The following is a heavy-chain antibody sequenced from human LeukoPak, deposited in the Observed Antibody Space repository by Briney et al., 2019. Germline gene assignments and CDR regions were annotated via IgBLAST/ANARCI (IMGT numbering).Heavy chain of an antibody. J-gene: IGHJ4*02. CDR1: GFTFSSYA. CDR3: AKDSRGYYGSGSYDY. CDR2: ISGSGGST. Sequence: GGSLRLSCAASGFTFSSYAMSWVRQAPGKGLEWVSGISGSGGSTYYAGSVKGRFTISRDNSENTLYLQMNSLRAEDTAVYYCAKDSRGYYGSGSYDYWGQGTLVTVSS. D-gene: IGHD3-10*01. V-gene: IGHV3-23*01.